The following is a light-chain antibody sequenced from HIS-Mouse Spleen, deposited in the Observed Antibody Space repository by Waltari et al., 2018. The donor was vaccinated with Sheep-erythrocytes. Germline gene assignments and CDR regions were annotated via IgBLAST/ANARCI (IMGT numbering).Light chain of an antibody. CDR3: CSYAGSSTPWV. CDR1: SRDVGSYNL. J-gene: IGLJ3*02. V-gene: IGLV2-23*01. CDR2: EGS. Sequence: QSALTQPASVSGSPGQSIPLSCTGTSRDVGSYNLVPWYQQHPGKAPKLMIYEGSKRPSGVSNRFSGSKSGNTASLTISGLQAEDEADYYCCSYAGSSTPWVFGGGTKLTVL.